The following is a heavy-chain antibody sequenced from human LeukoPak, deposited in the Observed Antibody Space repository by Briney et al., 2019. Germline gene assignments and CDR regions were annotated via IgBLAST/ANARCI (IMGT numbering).Heavy chain of an antibody. Sequence: GGSLRLSCAASGFTFSSYGMHWVRQAPGKGLEWVAFIRYDGSNKYYADSVKGRFTISRDNSKNTLYLQMNSLRAEDTAVYYCATVLELRDRAFDIWGQGTMVTVSS. D-gene: IGHD1-7*01. J-gene: IGHJ3*02. V-gene: IGHV3-30*02. CDR2: IRYDGSNK. CDR3: ATVLELRDRAFDI. CDR1: GFTFSSYG.